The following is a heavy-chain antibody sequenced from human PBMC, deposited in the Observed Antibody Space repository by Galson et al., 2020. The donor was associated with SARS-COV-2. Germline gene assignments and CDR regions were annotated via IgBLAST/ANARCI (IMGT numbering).Heavy chain of an antibody. J-gene: IGHJ5*02. Sequence: ASETLSLTCTVSGGSISSGDYYWSWIRQPPGKGLEWIGYIYYSGSTYYNPSLKSRVTISVDTSKNQFSLKLSSVTAADTAVYYCARERTPWFGETEHIPYNWFDPWGQGTLVTASS. CDR3: ARERTPWFGETEHIPYNWFDP. CDR1: GGSISSGDYY. V-gene: IGHV4-30-4*01. CDR2: IYYSGST. D-gene: IGHD3-10*01.